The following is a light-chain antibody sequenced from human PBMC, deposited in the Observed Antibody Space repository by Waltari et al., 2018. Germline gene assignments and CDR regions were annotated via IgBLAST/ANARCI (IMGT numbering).Light chain of an antibody. CDR1: QDIGTW. CDR3: QQYKSHYRT. J-gene: IGKJ1*01. CDR2: DAS. V-gene: IGKV1-5*01. Sequence: DIQMTQSPSIMSAPVGYRLTITCRAHQDIGTWLAVYQQKPGNAPKLLIHDASTLQNGVSSRFRGSGSGTEFALTISNLQPDDVATYYCQQYKSHYRTFGHGTRVEVK.